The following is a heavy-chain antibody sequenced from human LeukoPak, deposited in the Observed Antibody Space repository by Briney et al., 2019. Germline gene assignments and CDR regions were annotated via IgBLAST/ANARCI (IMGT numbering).Heavy chain of an antibody. CDR2: MKQDGSAK. CDR3: ARDVDGNLDY. Sequence: GGSLRLSCVASGFTFSIFWMAWVRQAPGQGLEWVANMKQDGSAKHYVDSVKGRFTISRDNAKNSLYLQMNSLRAEDTAVYYCARDVDGNLDYWGQGTLVTVSS. J-gene: IGHJ4*02. CDR1: GFTFSIFW. V-gene: IGHV3-7*01. D-gene: IGHD1-14*01.